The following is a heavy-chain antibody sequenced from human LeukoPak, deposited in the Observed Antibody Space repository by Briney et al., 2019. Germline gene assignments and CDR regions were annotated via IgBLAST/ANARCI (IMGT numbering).Heavy chain of an antibody. J-gene: IGHJ6*03. Sequence: PGGSLRLSCAASGFTFSSYSMNWVRQAPGKGLEWVSSISSSSSYIYYTDSVKGRFTISRDNAKKSLYLQMNSLRTEDTAVYYCAKDRCSNGVGCYYYYMDVWGKGTTVTISS. CDR3: AKDRCSNGVGCYYYYMDV. D-gene: IGHD2-8*01. CDR1: GFTFSSYS. V-gene: IGHV3-21*01. CDR2: ISSSSSYI.